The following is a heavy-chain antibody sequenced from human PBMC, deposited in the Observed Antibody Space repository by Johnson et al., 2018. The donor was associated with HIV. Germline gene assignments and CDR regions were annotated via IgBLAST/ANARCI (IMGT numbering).Heavy chain of an antibody. Sequence: MQLVESGGGLIQPGGSLRLSCAASGFTVSSNYMSWVRQAPGKGLEWVSVIYSGGSTYYADSVKGRFTISRDSSNNTLYLQMNSLRAEDTAVYYCARDKYSYGYTDAFDIWGQGTMVTVSS. CDR2: IYSGGST. CDR3: ARDKYSYGYTDAFDI. CDR1: GFTVSSNY. V-gene: IGHV3-66*03. J-gene: IGHJ3*02. D-gene: IGHD5-18*01.